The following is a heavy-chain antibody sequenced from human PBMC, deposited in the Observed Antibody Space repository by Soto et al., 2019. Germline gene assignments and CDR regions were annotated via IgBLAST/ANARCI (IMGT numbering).Heavy chain of an antibody. CDR2: INHSGST. CDR3: ASADSATYYFDY. D-gene: IGHD1-26*01. CDR1: GGSFIGYY. J-gene: IGHJ4*02. Sequence: PSETLSLTCAVFGGSFIGYYWNWIRQPPGKGLEWIGEINHSGSTNYNPSLKSRVTISVDTSKNQFSLKLSSVTAADTAVYYCASADSATYYFDYWGQGNLVTVSS. V-gene: IGHV4-34*01.